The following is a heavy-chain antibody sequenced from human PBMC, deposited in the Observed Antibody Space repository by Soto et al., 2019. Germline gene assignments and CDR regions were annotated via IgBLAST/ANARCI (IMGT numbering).Heavy chain of an antibody. Sequence: SSVKVSCKDSGGTFSSYAISWVRQSPGQGLEGMGGVIPIFGTANYAQKFQGRVTITADESTSTADMEMSSLRSEDTAVYYCARGLRAVAGSFIRFDPWGQGTLVTVSS. CDR3: ARGLRAVAGSFIRFDP. V-gene: IGHV1-69*13. D-gene: IGHD6-19*01. CDR1: GGTFSSYA. CDR2: VIPIFGTA. J-gene: IGHJ5*02.